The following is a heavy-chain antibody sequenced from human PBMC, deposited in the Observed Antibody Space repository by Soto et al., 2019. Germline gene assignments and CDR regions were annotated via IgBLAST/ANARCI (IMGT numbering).Heavy chain of an antibody. V-gene: IGHV5-51*01. Sequence: PGESLKISCKGSGYRFTSYWIGWVRQMPGKGLEWMGIIYPGDSDTRYSPSFQGQVTISADKSISTAYLQWSSLKASDTAMYYCARGYDILTGYYLQNFDYWGQGTLVTVSS. CDR2: IYPGDSDT. CDR3: ARGYDILTGYYLQNFDY. D-gene: IGHD3-9*01. J-gene: IGHJ4*02. CDR1: GYRFTSYW.